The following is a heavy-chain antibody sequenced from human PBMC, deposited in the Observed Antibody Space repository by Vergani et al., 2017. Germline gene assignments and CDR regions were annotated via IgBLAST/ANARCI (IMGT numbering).Heavy chain of an antibody. Sequence: EVQLVESGGGLVQPGRSLRLSCAASGFTFDDYAMHWVRQAPGKGLEWVSGISWNSGSIGYADSVKGRFTISRDNAKNSLYLQMNSLRAEDTALYYCAKDQYDVWSGYPNLSPFDLWGRGTLVTVSS. V-gene: IGHV3-9*01. D-gene: IGHD3-3*01. CDR1: GFTFDDYA. J-gene: IGHJ2*01. CDR3: AKDQYDVWSGYPNLSPFDL. CDR2: ISWNSGSI.